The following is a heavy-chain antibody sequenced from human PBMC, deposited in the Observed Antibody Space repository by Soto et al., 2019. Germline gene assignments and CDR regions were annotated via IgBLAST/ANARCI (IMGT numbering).Heavy chain of an antibody. CDR1: GFTFSSYG. V-gene: IGHV3-30*18. D-gene: IGHD1-1*01. Sequence: QVQLVESGGGVVQPGRSLRLSCAASGFTFSSYGMHWVRQAPGKGLEWVAVISYDGSNKYYADSVKGRFTISRDNSKNTLYLPMNSLRAEDTAVYYCAKALFVQLERYYYGMDVWGQGATVTVSS. CDR3: AKALFVQLERYYYGMDV. CDR2: ISYDGSNK. J-gene: IGHJ6*02.